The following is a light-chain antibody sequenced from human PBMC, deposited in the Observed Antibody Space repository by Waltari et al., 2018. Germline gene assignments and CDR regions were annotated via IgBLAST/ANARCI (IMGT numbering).Light chain of an antibody. J-gene: IGLJ3*02. Sequence: QSALTQPASMSASPGQSITISCTATNNDVGTYDLVSWYQQPPGRAPKPLIFQGTKRPSEVSGRFSGSKFADTASLTISGLQPEDEADYYCCSYAGTWLFGGGTKVTVL. V-gene: IGLV2-23*01. CDR1: NNDVGTYDL. CDR3: CSYAGTWL. CDR2: QGT.